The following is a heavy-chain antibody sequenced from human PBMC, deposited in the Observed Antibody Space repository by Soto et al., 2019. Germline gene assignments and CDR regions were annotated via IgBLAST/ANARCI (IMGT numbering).Heavy chain of an antibody. CDR1: GFTFSDHY. D-gene: IGHD1-1*01. V-gene: IGHV3-72*01. J-gene: IGHJ4*02. Sequence: EVQLAESGGGLVQPGGSVRLSCAASGFTFSDHYMDWVRQAPGKGLEWVGRSRDKSKTYTTEYAASVKGRFTVSRDDSKNSVFLQMSSLKTEDTAVYYCGRVGTGTTRDFDYWGQGTLVTVSS. CDR2: SRDKSKTYTT. CDR3: GRVGTGTTRDFDY.